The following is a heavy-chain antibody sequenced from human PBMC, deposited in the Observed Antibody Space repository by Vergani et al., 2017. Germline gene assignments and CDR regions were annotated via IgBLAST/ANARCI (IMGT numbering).Heavy chain of an antibody. CDR3: ATGSDTAMVSRLGIRGPKAYYYYGMDV. J-gene: IGHJ6*02. CDR2: IYYSGST. Sequence: QVQLQESGPGLVKPSETLSLTCTVSGGSISSYYWSWIRQPPGKGLEWIGYIYYSGSTNYNPSLKSRVTISVDTSKNQFSLKLSSVTAADTAVYYCATGSDTAMVSRLGIRGPKAYYYYGMDVWGQGTTVTVSS. V-gene: IGHV4-59*01. CDR1: GGSISSYY. D-gene: IGHD5-18*01.